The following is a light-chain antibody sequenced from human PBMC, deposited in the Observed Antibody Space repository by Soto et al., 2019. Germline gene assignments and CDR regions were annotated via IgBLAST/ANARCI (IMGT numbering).Light chain of an antibody. CDR2: NVN. Sequence: TTTDVGSYNHGSWYQQHPGEVPKLIIFNVNDRPSGVSNRFSGSKSGNTASLTISGLQTKDENTYYCSSFASSTTYVFGTRTSGT. J-gene: IGLJ1*01. V-gene: IGLV2-14*04. CDR1: TTDVGSYNH. CDR3: SSFASSTTYV.